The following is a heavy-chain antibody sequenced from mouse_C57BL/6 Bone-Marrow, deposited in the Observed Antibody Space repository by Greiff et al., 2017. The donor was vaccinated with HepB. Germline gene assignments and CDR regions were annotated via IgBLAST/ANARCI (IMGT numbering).Heavy chain of an antibody. CDR2: IRLKSDNYAT. V-gene: IGHV6-3*01. D-gene: IGHD2-2*01. CDR3: TGAPYGYDGYWYFDV. J-gene: IGHJ1*03. CDR1: GFTFSNYW. Sequence: EVQLQESGGGLVQPGGSMKLSCVASGFTFSNYWMNWVRQSPEKGLEWVAQIRLKSDNYATHYAESVKGRFTISRDDSKSSVYLQMNNLRAEDTGIYYCTGAPYGYDGYWYFDVWGTGTTVTVSS.